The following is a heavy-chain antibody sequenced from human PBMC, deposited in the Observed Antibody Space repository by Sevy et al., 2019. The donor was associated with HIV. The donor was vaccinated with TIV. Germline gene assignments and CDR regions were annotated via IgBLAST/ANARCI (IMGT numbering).Heavy chain of an antibody. Sequence: GGYLRLSCAASGFTVSSNYMTWVRQAPGKGLEWVSVLYSGGGTYYADSVRGRFSISRDNSKNTLYLQMNSLRAEDTAVYYCARAWSGPGGMDVWGQGTTVTVSS. V-gene: IGHV3-53*01. CDR2: LYSGGGT. CDR3: ARAWSGPGGMDV. J-gene: IGHJ6*02. CDR1: GFTVSSNY. D-gene: IGHD2-8*02.